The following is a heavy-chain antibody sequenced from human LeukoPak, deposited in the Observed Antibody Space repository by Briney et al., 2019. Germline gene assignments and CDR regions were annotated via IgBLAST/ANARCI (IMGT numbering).Heavy chain of an antibody. J-gene: IGHJ3*02. D-gene: IGHD6-19*01. V-gene: IGHV4-4*07. CDR3: ARAYSSGWYGADRFDTFDI. CDR2: IYTSGST. CDR1: GGSISSYY. Sequence: SETLSLTCIVSGGSISSYYWSWIRQPAGKGLEWIGRIYTSGSTNYNPSLKSRVTMSVDTSKNQFSLKLSSVTAADTAVYYCARAYSSGWYGADRFDTFDIWGRGTMVTVSS.